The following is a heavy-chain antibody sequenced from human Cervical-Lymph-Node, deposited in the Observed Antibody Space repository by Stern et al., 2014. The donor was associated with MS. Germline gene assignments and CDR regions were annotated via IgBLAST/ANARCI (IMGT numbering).Heavy chain of an antibody. CDR3: ARISLGSGIDY. CDR1: ENTFTGYY. Sequence: QVQLVQSGAEVKKPGASVKVTCKASENTFTGYYIHWVRQAPGQGLEWMVWINPNSGATNYAQRFQDRVSLTSDTSNTLAYMELDRLTSDDTAVYYCARISLGSGIDYWGQGSLVTVSS. D-gene: IGHD1-26*01. J-gene: IGHJ4*02. CDR2: INPNSGAT. V-gene: IGHV1-2*02.